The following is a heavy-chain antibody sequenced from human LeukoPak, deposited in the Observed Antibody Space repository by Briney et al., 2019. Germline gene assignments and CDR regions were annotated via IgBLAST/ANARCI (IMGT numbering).Heavy chain of an antibody. CDR1: GFTFSNYW. CDR3: ARDLGTAAGYYFDY. Sequence: GGSLRLSCTASGFTFSNYWMSWVRQTPGKGLEWVANIKQHGSEKYYVDSVKGRFTISRDNAKNSLYLQMNSLRAEDTAVYYCARDLGTAAGYYFDYWGQGTLVTVSS. V-gene: IGHV3-7*01. J-gene: IGHJ4*02. D-gene: IGHD3-10*01. CDR2: IKQHGSEK.